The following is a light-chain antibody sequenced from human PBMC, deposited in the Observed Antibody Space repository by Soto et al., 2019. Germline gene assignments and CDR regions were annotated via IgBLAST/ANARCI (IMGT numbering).Light chain of an antibody. CDR2: DAS. CDR1: HSVSSN. J-gene: IGKJ1*01. CDR3: QQSNNWPKT. Sequence: EIVMTQSPATLSVSPGETATLSCSASHSVSSNLAWYQQKPGQAPRLLISDASTRAAGLPARFSGSGSGTEFTLTISSLQSEDFAVYFCQQSNNWPKTFGQGTKVEIK. V-gene: IGKV3-15*01.